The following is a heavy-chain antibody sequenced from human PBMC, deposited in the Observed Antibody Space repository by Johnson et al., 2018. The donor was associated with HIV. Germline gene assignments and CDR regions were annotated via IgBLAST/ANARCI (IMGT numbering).Heavy chain of an antibody. Sequence: VQLVESGGGLVQPGGSLRLSCAASGFTFSSYEMNWVRQAPGKGLEWVSYISRSGGNIYYADSVKGRFTISRDNAKNSLYLQMNSLRAEDTAVFYCAIRLSGFDAFDIWGQGTMVTVSS. CDR3: AIRLSGFDAFDI. J-gene: IGHJ3*02. CDR1: GFTFSSYE. V-gene: IGHV3-48*03. CDR2: ISRSGGNI.